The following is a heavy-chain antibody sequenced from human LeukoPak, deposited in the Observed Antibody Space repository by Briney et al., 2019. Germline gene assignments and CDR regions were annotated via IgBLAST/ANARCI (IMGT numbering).Heavy chain of an antibody. CDR1: GGTFISYA. Sequence: GASVKVSCKASGGTFISYAISWVRQAPGQGLEWMGGIIPIFGTANYAQKFRGRVTITADESTSTAYMELSSLRSEDTAVYYCARDGLGYLGAPNWKGFYYYYGMDVWGQGTTVTVSS. CDR2: IIPIFGTA. J-gene: IGHJ6*02. V-gene: IGHV1-69*13. D-gene: IGHD1-1*01. CDR3: ARDGLGYLGAPNWKGFYYYYGMDV.